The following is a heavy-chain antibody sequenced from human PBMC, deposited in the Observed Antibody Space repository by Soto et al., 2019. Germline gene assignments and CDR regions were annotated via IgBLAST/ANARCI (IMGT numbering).Heavy chain of an antibody. CDR2: TRYTGRTI. J-gene: IGHJ5*02. CDR3: AGFKEGNIVGLRWLYP. D-gene: IGHD1-26*01. V-gene: IGHV3-11*01. CDR1: GVDFRVSC. Sequence: GXLGLSCVVSGVDFRVSCMNWIRQVPGKELDWISYTRYTGRTIHYADSVKGGFVISRDNSKDSLYLQMNDLRADDTAVYYCAGFKEGNIVGLRWLYPWGQVTRVTVSS.